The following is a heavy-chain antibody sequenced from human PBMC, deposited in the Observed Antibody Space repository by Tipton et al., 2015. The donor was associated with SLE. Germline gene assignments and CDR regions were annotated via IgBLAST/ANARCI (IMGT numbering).Heavy chain of an antibody. CDR1: GGTFSNFD. J-gene: IGHJ4*02. CDR3: ASGTDLNY. Sequence: QSGAEVKEPGASVKVSCKSSGGTFSNFDINWVRQAAGQGLEWLAWMNPKNGQTGYAQKFEGRVTVTSDTSTSTNYVELRGLRSDDTAVYYCASGTDLNYWVQGTLVSVSS. CDR2: MNPKNGQT. D-gene: IGHD3-10*01. V-gene: IGHV1-8*02.